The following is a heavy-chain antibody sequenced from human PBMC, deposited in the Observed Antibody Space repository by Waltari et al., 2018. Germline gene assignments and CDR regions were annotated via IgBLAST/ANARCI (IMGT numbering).Heavy chain of an antibody. CDR2: SSGGGGST. Sequence: EVQLVESGGGLVQPGGSMRLSCAASGFTFSSYAMSWVRQAQGTGVEWVSASSGGGGSTYYADSVKGRFTISRDNSKNTLYLQMNSRRAEDTAVYYCAKDLPVYSSSWYYFDYWGQGTLVTVSS. J-gene: IGHJ4*02. CDR3: AKDLPVYSSSWYYFDY. CDR1: GFTFSSYA. D-gene: IGHD6-13*01. V-gene: IGHV3-23*04.